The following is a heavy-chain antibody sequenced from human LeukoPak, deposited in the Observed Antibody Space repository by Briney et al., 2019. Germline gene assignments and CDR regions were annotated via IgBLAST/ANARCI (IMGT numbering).Heavy chain of an antibody. J-gene: IGHJ5*02. V-gene: IGHV1-3*01. D-gene: IGHD2-2*01. CDR1: GYTFTSYA. Sequence: ASVKVSCKASGYTFTSYATHWVRQAPGQRLEWMGWINAGNGNTKYSQKFQGRVTITRDTSASTAYMELSSLRSEDTAVYYCARDSHPAYCSSTSCYVSGDGWFDPWGQGTLVTVSS. CDR2: INAGNGNT. CDR3: ARDSHPAYCSSTSCYVSGDGWFDP.